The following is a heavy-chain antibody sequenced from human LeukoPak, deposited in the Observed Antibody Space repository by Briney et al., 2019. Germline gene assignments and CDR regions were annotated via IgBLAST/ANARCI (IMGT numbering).Heavy chain of an antibody. D-gene: IGHD3-9*01. CDR2: IYNRGST. J-gene: IGHJ4*02. Sequence: SETLSLTCTVSGGSISTYYWSWIRQPPGKGLEWIGYIYNRGSTKYNPSLKSRVTISVDTSKNQFSLKLSSVTAADTAVYYCARQGLRYFDWSSAFDYWGQGTLVTVSS. CDR3: ARQGLRYFDWSSAFDY. CDR1: GGSISTYY. V-gene: IGHV4-59*08.